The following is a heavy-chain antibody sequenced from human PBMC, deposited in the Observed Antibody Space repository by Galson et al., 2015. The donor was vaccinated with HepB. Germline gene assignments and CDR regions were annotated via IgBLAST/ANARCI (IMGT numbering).Heavy chain of an antibody. CDR1: GYTFTNYA. CDR3: AREGMVTTNNWFDP. Sequence: SVKVSCKASGYTFTNYAMNWVRQAPGQGLEWMGWIKTSTGIPTYAQGFTGRFVFSLDTSVSTAYLQISSLKAEDTAVYYCAREGMVTTNNWFDPWGQGTLVTVSS. D-gene: IGHD4-17*01. V-gene: IGHV7-4-1*02. J-gene: IGHJ5*02. CDR2: IKTSTGIP.